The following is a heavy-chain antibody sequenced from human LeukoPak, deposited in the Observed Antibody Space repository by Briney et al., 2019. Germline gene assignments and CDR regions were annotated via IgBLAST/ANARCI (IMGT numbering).Heavy chain of an antibody. CDR1: GYTFTGYF. CDR2: INPNSGDT. D-gene: IGHD3-22*01. CDR3: ARDGRYDSSGYPFDF. J-gene: IGHJ4*02. V-gene: IGHV1-2*02. Sequence: ASVKVSCKASGYTFTGYFIHWVRQAPGQGLEWMGWINPNSGDTNSAQKFQGRVTMTRDTSISTAYMELRRLRSDDTAVYYCARDGRYDSSGYPFDFWGQGTLVTVSS.